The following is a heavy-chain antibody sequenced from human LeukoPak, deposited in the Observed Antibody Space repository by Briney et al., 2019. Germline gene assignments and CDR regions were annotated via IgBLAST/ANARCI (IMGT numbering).Heavy chain of an antibody. D-gene: IGHD6-6*01. CDR2: IIPIFGTA. V-gene: IGHV1-69*13. Sequence: SVKVSCKASGGTFSSYAISWVRQAPGQGLEWMGGIIPIFGTANYAQKFQGRVTVTADESTSTAYMELSSLRSEDTAVYYCARESRVEYSTLIGMDVWGQGTTVTVSS. J-gene: IGHJ6*02. CDR3: ARESRVEYSTLIGMDV. CDR1: GGTFSSYA.